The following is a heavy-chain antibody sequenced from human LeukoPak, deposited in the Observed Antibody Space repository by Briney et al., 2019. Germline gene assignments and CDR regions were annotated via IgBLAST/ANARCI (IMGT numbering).Heavy chain of an antibody. CDR1: GGSVSSGGYY. CDR2: VSYSGST. CDR3: ARDPKSAVGYYYYGMEV. J-gene: IGHJ6*02. Sequence: SETLSLTCNVSGGSVSSGGYYWNRIRQPPGKGLEWIGHVSYSGSTNYNPSLKSRVTISLDTSKNQFSLKLSSMTAADTAVYFCARDPKSAVGYYYYGMEVWGQGTTVTVSS. V-gene: IGHV4-61*08. D-gene: IGHD6-19*01.